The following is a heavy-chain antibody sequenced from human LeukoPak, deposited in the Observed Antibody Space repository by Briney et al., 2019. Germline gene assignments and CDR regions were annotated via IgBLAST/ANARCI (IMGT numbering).Heavy chain of an antibody. J-gene: IGHJ4*02. CDR3: NRDEYMV. CDR2: IRSKAYGGTT. D-gene: IGHD1-1*01. CDR1: GFTFGDYA. Sequence: GGSLRLSCTASGFTFGDYAMSWVRQAPGKGLEWVGFIRSKAYGGTTEYAASVKGRFTISRDDSKSIAYLQMDSLKTEDTAVYYCNRDEYMVWGQGTLVTVSS. V-gene: IGHV3-49*04.